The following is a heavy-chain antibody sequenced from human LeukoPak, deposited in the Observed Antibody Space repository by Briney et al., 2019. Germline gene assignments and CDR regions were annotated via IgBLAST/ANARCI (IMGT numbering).Heavy chain of an antibody. V-gene: IGHV3-74*01. CDR2: INGDGDTT. CDR3: AKGGVDY. Sequence: GGSLRLSCAASGFTFSSYWMHWVRQAPGKGLVWVSRINGDGDTTTYADSVKGRFTISRDNAKNTLYLQMNSLRAEDTAVYYCAKGGVDYWGQGTLVTVSP. J-gene: IGHJ4*02. CDR1: GFTFSSYW.